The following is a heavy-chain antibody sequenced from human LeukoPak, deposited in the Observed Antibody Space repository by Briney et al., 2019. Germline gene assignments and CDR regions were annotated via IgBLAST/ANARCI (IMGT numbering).Heavy chain of an antibody. CDR2: INPSGGST. CDR1: GYTFNSYY. Sequence: ASVTVSFKASGYTFNSYYIHWVRQAPGQGLEWMGIINPSGGSTRYPQKFQDRVTMTRDTSTSTVYMELSSLKSDDTAIYYCARGVFGELEKLMFQHWGQGTLVTVSS. V-gene: IGHV1-46*02. D-gene: IGHD3-10*02. CDR3: ARGVFGELEKLMFQH. J-gene: IGHJ1*01.